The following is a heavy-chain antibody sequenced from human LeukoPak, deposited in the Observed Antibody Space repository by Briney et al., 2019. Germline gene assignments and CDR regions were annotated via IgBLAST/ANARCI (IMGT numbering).Heavy chain of an antibody. CDR1: GGSISSRKW. V-gene: IGHV4-4*02. D-gene: IGHD6-19*01. Sequence: SGTLSLTCAVSGGSISSRKWWSWVRQPPGKGLEWIGEIYHSGSTNYNPSLKSRVTISVDKSKNQFSLQLSSLTAADTAVYYCARDNEQWPPRGWFDPWGQGTLVTVSS. CDR2: IYHSGST. J-gene: IGHJ5*02. CDR3: ARDNEQWPPRGWFDP.